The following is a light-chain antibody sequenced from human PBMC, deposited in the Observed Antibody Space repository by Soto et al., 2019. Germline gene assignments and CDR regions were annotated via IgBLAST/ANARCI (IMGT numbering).Light chain of an antibody. J-gene: IGKJ1*01. CDR2: GAS. CDR1: QSITNNY. V-gene: IGKV3-20*01. Sequence: EFVLMQSPATLSLSPGDRATLSCRASQSITNNYLAWYQQRPGQSPRLLIYGASTRATGIPDRFSGSGSGTDFTLTISRLEPEDFAVYYCLQFGTSPWTFGQGTKVEIK. CDR3: LQFGTSPWT.